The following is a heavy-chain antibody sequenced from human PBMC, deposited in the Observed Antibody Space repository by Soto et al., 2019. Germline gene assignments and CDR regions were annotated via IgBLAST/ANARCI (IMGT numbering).Heavy chain of an antibody. D-gene: IGHD2-21*02. CDR1: GGSFSGYY. CDR3: ARIPSYCGGDCPP. J-gene: IGHJ5*02. CDR2: INHSGST. Sequence: KTSETLSLTCAVYGGSFSGYYWSWIRQPPGKGLEWIGEINHSGSTNYNPSLKSRVTISVDTSKNQFSLKLSSVTAADTAVYYCARIPSYCGGDCPPWGQGTLVTVSS. V-gene: IGHV4-34*01.